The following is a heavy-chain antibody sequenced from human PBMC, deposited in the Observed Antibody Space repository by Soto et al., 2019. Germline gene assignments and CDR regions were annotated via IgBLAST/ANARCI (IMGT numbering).Heavy chain of an antibody. CDR3: ARHGSATTKWNYYYGMDV. CDR2: IYPGDSDT. CDR1: GYSFTSYW. V-gene: IGHV5-51*01. D-gene: IGHD1-7*01. J-gene: IGHJ6*02. Sequence: GESLKISCKGSGYSFTSYWIGWVRQMPGKGLEWMGIIYPGDSDTRYSPSFQGQVTISADKSISTPCLQWSSLKASDTAMYYCARHGSATTKWNYYYGMDVWRQGTTVSVCS.